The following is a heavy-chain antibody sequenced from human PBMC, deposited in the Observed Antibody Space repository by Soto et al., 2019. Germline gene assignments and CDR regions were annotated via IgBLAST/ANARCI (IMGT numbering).Heavy chain of an antibody. J-gene: IGHJ6*02. Sequence: QVQLVQSGAEVKKPGASVKVSCKASGYTFTSYGISWVRQAPGQGLEWMGWISAYNGNTNYAQKLQGRVTMTTDTTSSTSYMKVRSLRTDDTAMYYCVRDLRRGDDYYYDGMDVWGQGTTVTVFS. V-gene: IGHV1-18*01. CDR2: ISAYNGNT. CDR3: VRDLRRGDDYYYDGMDV. D-gene: IGHD2-21*02. CDR1: GYTFTSYG.